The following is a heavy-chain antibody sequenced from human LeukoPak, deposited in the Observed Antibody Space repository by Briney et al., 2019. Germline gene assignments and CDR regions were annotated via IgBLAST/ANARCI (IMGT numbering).Heavy chain of an antibody. CDR2: INPTSRDT. V-gene: IGHV1-2*02. J-gene: IGHJ4*02. CDR3: ARVIPHYYDSSLPDY. D-gene: IGHD3-22*01. Sequence: GASVKVSCKASGYTFSDYYLQWVRQAPGQGLESMGWINPTSRDTKYAQKFQGRVTMTRDTTTSTATLELRRLRSDDTAVYYCARVIPHYYDSSLPDYWGQGTLVTVSS. CDR1: GYTFSDYY.